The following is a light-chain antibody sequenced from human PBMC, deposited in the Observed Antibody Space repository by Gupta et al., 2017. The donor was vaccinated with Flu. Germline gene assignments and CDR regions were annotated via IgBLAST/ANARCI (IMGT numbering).Light chain of an antibody. CDR2: KAS. CDR3: QQSYSTPPS. J-gene: IGKJ2*03. Sequence: DIPMTQSPSSLSASVGDRITITCRASQNIDSYLNWYQQKPGKAPHLLIYKASSLQSGVPPRFSGGGSGTDFSLSISSLQPEDFATYYCQQSYSTPPSFGRGTKLEIK. CDR1: QNIDSY. V-gene: IGKV1-39*01.